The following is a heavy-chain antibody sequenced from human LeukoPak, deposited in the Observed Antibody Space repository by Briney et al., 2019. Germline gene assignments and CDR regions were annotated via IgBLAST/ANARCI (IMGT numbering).Heavy chain of an antibody. J-gene: IGHJ5*02. Sequence: PSETLSLTCTVSGGSVSSGSYYWSWIRQPPGKGLEWIGYIYYSGSTYSNPSLKSRVTISVDTSKNQFSLNLSSVTAADTAVYYCARYCSSTNCYKGGFDPWGQGTLVTVSS. V-gene: IGHV4-61*01. D-gene: IGHD2-2*02. CDR1: GGSVSSGSYY. CDR3: ARYCSSTNCYKGGFDP. CDR2: IYYSGST.